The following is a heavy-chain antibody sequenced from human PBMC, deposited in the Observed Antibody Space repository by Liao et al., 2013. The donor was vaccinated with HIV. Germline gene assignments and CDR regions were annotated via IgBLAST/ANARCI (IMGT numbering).Heavy chain of an antibody. CDR2: IYASGST. V-gene: IGHV4-61*02. J-gene: IGHJ5*02. CDR1: GGSVSSGSYF. Sequence: QVQLQESGPGLVKPSQTLSLTCSVSGGSVSSGSYFWNWIRQPAGKGLEWIGRIYASGSTNYNPSLKSRVTISVDTSKNQFSLKLTSVTAADTAVYYCARGTVGATDWFDPWGQGTLVTVAS. D-gene: IGHD1-26*01. CDR3: ARGTVGATDWFDP.